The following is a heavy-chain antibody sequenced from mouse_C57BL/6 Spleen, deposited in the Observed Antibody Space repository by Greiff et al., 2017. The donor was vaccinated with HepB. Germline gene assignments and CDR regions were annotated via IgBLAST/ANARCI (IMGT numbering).Heavy chain of an antibody. J-gene: IGHJ4*01. CDR2: IYPGDGDT. Sequence: QVQLQQSGPELVKPGASVKISCKASGYAFSSFWMNWVKQRPGKGLEWIGRIYPGDGDTNYNGKFKGKATLTADKSSSTAYMQLSSLTSEDSAVYFCAATTVVAFYAMDYWGQGTSVTVSS. CDR1: GYAFSSFW. CDR3: AATTVVAFYAMDY. V-gene: IGHV1-82*01. D-gene: IGHD1-1*01.